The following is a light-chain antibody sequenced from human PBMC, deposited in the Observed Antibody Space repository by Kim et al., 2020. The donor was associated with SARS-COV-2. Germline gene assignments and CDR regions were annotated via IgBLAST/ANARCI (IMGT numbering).Light chain of an antibody. V-gene: IGKV3-20*01. J-gene: IGKJ5*01. Sequence: PGERASLSCTASQRLTSHLFAWYQHKPGQGPRLLFYAASSRATGVPDRFSGSGSGTDFTLTITRLEPEDFAVYYCQQYGSSPLITFGQGTRLEIK. CDR2: AAS. CDR3: QQYGSSPLIT. CDR1: QRLTSHL.